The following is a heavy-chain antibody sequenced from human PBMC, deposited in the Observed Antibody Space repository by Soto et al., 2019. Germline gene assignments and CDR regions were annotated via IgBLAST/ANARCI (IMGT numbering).Heavy chain of an antibody. V-gene: IGHV1-2*04. CDR1: GYTFTGYY. Sequence: ASVKVSCKASGYTFTGYYMHWVRQAPGQGLEWMGWINPNSGGTNYAQKFQGWVTMTRDTSISTAYMELSRLRSDDTAVYYCAREAYNTVDYSYGMDVWGQATTVTVSS. J-gene: IGHJ6*02. D-gene: IGHD1-20*01. CDR3: AREAYNTVDYSYGMDV. CDR2: INPNSGGT.